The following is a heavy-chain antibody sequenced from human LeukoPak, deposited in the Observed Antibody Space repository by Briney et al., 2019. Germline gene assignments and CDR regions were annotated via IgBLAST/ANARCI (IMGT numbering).Heavy chain of an antibody. V-gene: IGHV3-30*18. J-gene: IGHJ4*02. Sequence: GRSLRLSCAASGFTFSSYGMHWVRQAPGKGLEWVAVISYDGSNKYYADSAKGRFTISRDNSKNTLYLQMNSLRAEDTAVYYCAKDYIYSGYDDYGAENFDYWGQGTLVTVSS. D-gene: IGHD5-12*01. CDR1: GFTFSSYG. CDR3: AKDYIYSGYDDYGAENFDY. CDR2: ISYDGSNK.